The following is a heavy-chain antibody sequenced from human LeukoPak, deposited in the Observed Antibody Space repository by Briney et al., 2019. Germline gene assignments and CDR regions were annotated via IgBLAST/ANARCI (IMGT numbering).Heavy chain of an antibody. Sequence: ASVKVSCKASGYTFTSYDINWVRQATGQGLEWMGWMNPSSGNTGYAQKFQGRVTMTRNTSISTAYMELSSLRSEDTAVYYCARSGLWSRELDYWGQGTLVTVSS. CDR2: MNPSSGNT. CDR1: GYTFTSYD. V-gene: IGHV1-8*01. CDR3: ARSGLWSRELDY. J-gene: IGHJ4*02. D-gene: IGHD4/OR15-4a*01.